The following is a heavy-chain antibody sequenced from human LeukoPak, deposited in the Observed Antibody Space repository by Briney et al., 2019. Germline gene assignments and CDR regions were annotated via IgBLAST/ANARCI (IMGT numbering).Heavy chain of an antibody. CDR2: ISTSGSTK. Sequence: GGSLRLSCAASGFTFSDYYMNWIRQAPGKGLEWVSYISTSGSTKYYADSVKGRFTMSKDNAKNSLYLQMNSLRAEDTAVYYCARNMVRGVIFPLGYWGQGILVTVSS. D-gene: IGHD3-10*01. CDR1: GFTFSDYY. J-gene: IGHJ4*02. V-gene: IGHV3-11*01. CDR3: ARNMVRGVIFPLGY.